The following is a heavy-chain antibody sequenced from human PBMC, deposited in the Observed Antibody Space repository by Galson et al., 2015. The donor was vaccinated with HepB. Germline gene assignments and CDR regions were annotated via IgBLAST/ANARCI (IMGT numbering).Heavy chain of an antibody. D-gene: IGHD5-12*01. J-gene: IGHJ5*02. CDR3: ALALGPNDPAWIKYEYNWFDP. V-gene: IGHV2-5*01. CDR2: IYWNDDK. Sequence: PALVKPTQTLTLTCTFSGFSLSTSGVGVGWIRQPPGKALEWLALIYWNDDKRYSPSLKSRLTITKDTSKNQVVLTMTNMDPVDTATYYCALALGPNDPAWIKYEYNWFDPWGQGTLVTVSS. CDR1: GFSLSTSGVG.